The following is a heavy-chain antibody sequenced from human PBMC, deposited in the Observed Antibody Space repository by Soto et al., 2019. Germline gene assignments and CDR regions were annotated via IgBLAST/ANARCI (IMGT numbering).Heavy chain of an antibody. D-gene: IGHD5-12*01. CDR2: IYYTGST. CDR3: ARIEMDSIK. J-gene: IGHJ4*02. V-gene: IGHV4-31*03. CDR1: GASIRSGGFY. Sequence: PSESLSLTCSVSGASIRSGGFYWSWLRQSPGKGLECIGHIYYTGSTFVSPSLKGRLTISLDTSKNQFSLDLSSVTAADTAMYYCARIEMDSIKWGRGTLVTVSS.